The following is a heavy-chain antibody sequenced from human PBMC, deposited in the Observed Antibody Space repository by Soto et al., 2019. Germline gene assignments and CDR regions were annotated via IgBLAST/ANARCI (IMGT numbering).Heavy chain of an antibody. CDR2: LGAADDP. CDR3: ARAYLGRLPRRADYYYAMDV. J-gene: IGHJ6*02. V-gene: IGHV3-13*05. Sequence: EVQLVESGGGSVQPGESLRLSCAASGFSFRDYDMHWVRQRKGNGLEWVSGLGAADDPYYIGSVKGRFSVSRDNAQNSLFLQMNNLRVDDTAVYFCARAYLGRLPRRADYYYAMDVWGRGTTVTVSS. D-gene: IGHD1-26*01. CDR1: GFSFRDYD.